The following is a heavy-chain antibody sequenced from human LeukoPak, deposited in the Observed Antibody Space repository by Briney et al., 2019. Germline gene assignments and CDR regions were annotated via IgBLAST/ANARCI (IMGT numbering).Heavy chain of an antibody. V-gene: IGHV3-33*08. J-gene: IGHJ4*02. D-gene: IGHD1-14*01. CDR2: IAYDGSRA. Sequence: GGSLRLSCAASGFTFGGYDMHWFRQTPGKGLEWLAVIAYDGSRAFYADSVKGRFTISRDNSKNTMSVQMDDLRAEDTAVYYCTRYNNDHFDYWGQGTLVTVSS. CDR3: TRYNNDHFDY. CDR1: GFTFGGYD.